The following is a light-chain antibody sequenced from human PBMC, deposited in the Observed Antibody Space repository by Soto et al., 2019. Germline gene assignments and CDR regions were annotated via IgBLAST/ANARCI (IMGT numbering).Light chain of an antibody. Sequence: DIQMTQSPSTLSASVGDRVTITCRASQSISSWLAWYQQKPGKAPNLLIYKASTLESGVPSRFSDSGSGTEFTLTIRSVQPDDFATYYVQQYKSYPLTFGGGTKVDIK. CDR3: QQYKSYPLT. V-gene: IGKV1-5*03. CDR1: QSISSW. CDR2: KAS. J-gene: IGKJ4*01.